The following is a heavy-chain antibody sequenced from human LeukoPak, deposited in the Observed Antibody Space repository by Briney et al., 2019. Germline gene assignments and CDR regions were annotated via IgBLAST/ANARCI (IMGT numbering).Heavy chain of an antibody. V-gene: IGHV3-7*01. J-gene: IGHJ3*02. CDR2: IKQDGSEK. Sequence: GGSLRLSCAASGFTFSSYWMSWVRQAPGKGLEWVANIKQDGSEKYYVGSVKGRFTISRDNAKNSLYLQMNSLRAEDTAVYYCAREIRGSGSYLSHNAFDIWGQGTMVTVSS. CDR3: AREIRGSGSYLSHNAFDI. CDR1: GFTFSSYW. D-gene: IGHD3-10*01.